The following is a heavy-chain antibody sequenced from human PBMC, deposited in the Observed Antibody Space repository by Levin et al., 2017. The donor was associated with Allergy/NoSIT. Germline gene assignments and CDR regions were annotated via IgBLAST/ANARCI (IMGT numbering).Heavy chain of an antibody. CDR1: GFTFSDYY. D-gene: IGHD6-6*01. Sequence: GESLKISCAASGFTFSDYYMSWIRQAPGKGLEWVSYISSSGSTIYYADSVKGRFTISRDNAKNSLYLQMNSLRAEDTAVYYCARGGYAEQLGASGAFDIWGQGTMVTVSS. CDR2: ISSSGSTI. CDR3: ARGGYAEQLGASGAFDI. J-gene: IGHJ3*02. V-gene: IGHV3-11*01.